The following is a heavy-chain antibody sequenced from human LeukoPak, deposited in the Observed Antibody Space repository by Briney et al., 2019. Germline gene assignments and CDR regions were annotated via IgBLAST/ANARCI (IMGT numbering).Heavy chain of an antibody. CDR3: ARDQARWYSSGWYNP. CDR1: GFTFRSNY. CDR2: ISSSSSYI. D-gene: IGHD6-19*01. J-gene: IGHJ5*02. Sequence: GGSLRLSCAASGFTFRSNYMSWVRQAPGKGLEWVSSISSSSSYIYYADSVKGRFTISRDNAKNSLYLQMNSLRAEDTAVYYCARDQARWYSSGWYNPWGQGTLVTVSS. V-gene: IGHV3-21*01.